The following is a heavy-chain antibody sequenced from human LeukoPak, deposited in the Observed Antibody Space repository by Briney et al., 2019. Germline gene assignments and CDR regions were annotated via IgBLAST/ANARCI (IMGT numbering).Heavy chain of an antibody. Sequence: RSGGSLRLSCAASGFTFDDYGMSWVRQAPGKGLEWVSGINWNGGSTGYADSVKGRFTISRDNAKNSLYLQMNSLRAEDTAAYYFASFSYCSGGSCYSEPWGQGTLVTVSS. CDR1: GFTFDDYG. V-gene: IGHV3-20*04. J-gene: IGHJ5*02. D-gene: IGHD2-15*01. CDR2: INWNGGST. CDR3: ASFSYCSGGSCYSEP.